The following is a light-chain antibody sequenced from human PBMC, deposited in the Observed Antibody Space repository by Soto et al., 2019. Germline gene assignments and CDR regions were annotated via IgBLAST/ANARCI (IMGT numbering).Light chain of an antibody. J-gene: IGLJ3*02. Sequence: QSALTQPASVSGSPGQSITISCAGTTSDVGGYNYVSWYQQHPGQAPKLMIFEVSNRPSGVSNRFSGSKSGNTASLTISGLQAEDEADYYCCSYAGSPTFPWIFGGGTKLTVL. V-gene: IGLV2-23*02. CDR1: TSDVGGYNY. CDR3: CSYAGSPTFPWI. CDR2: EVS.